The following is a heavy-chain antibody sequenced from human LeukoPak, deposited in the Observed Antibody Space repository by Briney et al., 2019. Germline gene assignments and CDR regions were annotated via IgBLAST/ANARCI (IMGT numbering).Heavy chain of an antibody. CDR2: IYTSGST. CDR1: GGSISSYY. D-gene: IGHD3-22*01. V-gene: IGHV4-4*07. CDR3: ARDAPLFDSSGYYYMDV. Sequence: PSETLSLTCTVSGGSISSYYWSWIRQPAGKGLEWIGRIYTSGSTNYNPSLKSRVTMSVDTSKHQFSLKLSSVTAADTAVYYCARDAPLFDSSGYYYMDVWGKGTTVTVSS. J-gene: IGHJ6*03.